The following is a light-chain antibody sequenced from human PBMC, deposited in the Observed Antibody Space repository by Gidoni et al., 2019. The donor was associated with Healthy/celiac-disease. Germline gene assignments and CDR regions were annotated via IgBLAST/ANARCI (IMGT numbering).Light chain of an antibody. CDR2: GAS. Sequence: IVMTQSPATLSVSPGVRATLSCRASQSVSSNLAWYQQKPGQAPRLLIYGASTRATGIPARFSGSGSGTEFTLTISSLQSEDFAVYYCQQYNNWPRSFGQGTKLEIK. CDR3: QQYNNWPRS. J-gene: IGKJ2*04. V-gene: IGKV3-15*01. CDR1: QSVSSN.